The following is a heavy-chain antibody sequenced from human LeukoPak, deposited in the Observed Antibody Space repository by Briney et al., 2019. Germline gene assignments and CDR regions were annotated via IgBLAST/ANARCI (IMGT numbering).Heavy chain of an antibody. CDR2: ISYDGSNK. CDR1: GFTFSSYA. CDR3: ATPYDILTPDLFDY. Sequence: GGSLRLSCAASGFTFSSYAMHWVRQAPGKGLEWVAVISYDGSNKYYADSVKGRFTISRDNSKNTLYLQMNSLRAEDTAVYYCATPYDILTPDLFDYWGQGTLVTVSS. D-gene: IGHD3-9*01. J-gene: IGHJ4*02. V-gene: IGHV3-30-3*01.